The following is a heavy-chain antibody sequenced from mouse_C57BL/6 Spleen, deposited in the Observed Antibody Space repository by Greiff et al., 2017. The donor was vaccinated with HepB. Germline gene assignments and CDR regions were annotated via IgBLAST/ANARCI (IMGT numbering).Heavy chain of an antibody. V-gene: IGHV2-6-1*01. D-gene: IGHD2-4*01. Sequence: QVQLKESGPGLVAPSQRLSITCTVSGFSLTSYGVHWVRQPPGKGLEWLVVIWSDGSTTYNSALKSRLSISKDNYKSQVFLKMNSLQTDDTAMYYCARHTIYYDYDGYAMDYWGQGTSVTVAS. CDR3: ARHTIYYDYDGYAMDY. CDR2: IWSDGST. CDR1: GFSLTSYG. J-gene: IGHJ4*01.